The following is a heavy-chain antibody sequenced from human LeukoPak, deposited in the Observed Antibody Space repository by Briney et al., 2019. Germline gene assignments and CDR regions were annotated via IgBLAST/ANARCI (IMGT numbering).Heavy chain of an antibody. V-gene: IGHV4-38-2*01. Sequence: SETLSLTCAVSGYSISSGYYWGWIRQPPGKGLEWIGSICHSGSTYYNPSLKSRVTISVDTSKNQFSLKLSSVTAADTAVYYCARQLTTVTLGWFDPWGQGTLVTVSS. CDR3: ARQLTTVTLGWFDP. CDR2: ICHSGST. CDR1: GYSISSGYY. D-gene: IGHD4-17*01. J-gene: IGHJ5*02.